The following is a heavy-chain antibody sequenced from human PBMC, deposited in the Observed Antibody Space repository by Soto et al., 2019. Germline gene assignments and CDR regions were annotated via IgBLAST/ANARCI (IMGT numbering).Heavy chain of an antibody. J-gene: IGHJ6*02. Sequence: GASVKVSCKASGYIFTDYYMHWVRQAPGQELEWMGRINPNGGNTKYAQKFQGRVTITRDTSASTAYMELSSLRSEDTAVYYCASTTLFWSGYYTGDYYYGMDVWGQGTTVTVSS. CDR3: ASTTLFWSGYYTGDYYYGMDV. CDR1: GYIFTDYY. CDR2: INPNGGNT. V-gene: IGHV1-2*02. D-gene: IGHD3-3*01.